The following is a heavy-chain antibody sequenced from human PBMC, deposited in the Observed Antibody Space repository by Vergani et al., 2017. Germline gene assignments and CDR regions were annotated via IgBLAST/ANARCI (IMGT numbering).Heavy chain of an antibody. Sequence: QVQLVESGGGVVQPGRSLRLSCAASGFTFSSYGMHWVRQAPGKGLEWVAFIRYDGSNKYYADSVKGRFTISRDNAKNTLYLQMNSLRAEDTAVYYCARERYSGNYYGMDVWGQGTTVTVSS. CDR1: GFTFSSYG. CDR2: IRYDGSNK. D-gene: IGHD2-15*01. CDR3: ARERYSGNYYGMDV. V-gene: IGHV3-33*01. J-gene: IGHJ6*02.